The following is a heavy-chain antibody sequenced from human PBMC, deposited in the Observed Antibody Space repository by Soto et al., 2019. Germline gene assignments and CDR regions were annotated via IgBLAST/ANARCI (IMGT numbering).Heavy chain of an antibody. CDR2: ISGIGGST. CDR1: GFTFSTYG. CDR3: AKDRGPRYFYYGMDV. Sequence: EVQLLESGGGLVQPGGSLRLSCAASGFTFSTYGMTWVRQAPGKGLEWVSGISGIGGSTYYADSVKGRFTISRDNSENTLYMQMGSLRPEDTAVYYCAKDRGPRYFYYGMDVWGQGTTVTVSS. J-gene: IGHJ6*02. V-gene: IGHV3-23*01.